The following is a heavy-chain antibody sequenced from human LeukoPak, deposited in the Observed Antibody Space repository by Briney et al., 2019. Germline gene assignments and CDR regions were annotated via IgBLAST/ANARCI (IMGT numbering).Heavy chain of an antibody. J-gene: IGHJ4*02. CDR2: IYPSDSDT. V-gene: IGHV5-51*01. Sequence: GESLKISCKASGYTFSTSCIGWVRQMPGKGLEWMGIIYPSDSDTRYSPSFQGQVTISADKSISTAYLQWSSLKASDTAMYYCARVGYSGYESDSWGQGTLVTVSS. CDR3: ARVGYSGYESDS. D-gene: IGHD5-12*01. CDR1: GYTFSTSC.